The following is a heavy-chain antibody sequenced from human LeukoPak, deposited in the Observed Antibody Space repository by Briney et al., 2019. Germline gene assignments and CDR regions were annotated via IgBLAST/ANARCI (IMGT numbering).Heavy chain of an antibody. D-gene: IGHD3-10*01. V-gene: IGHV1-46*01. CDR3: ARVRVIGAFDI. CDR2: INPSGGST. CDR1: GYTFTTYN. Sequence: ASVKVSCKASGYTFTTYNINWVRQAPGQGLEWMGIINPSGGSTSYAQKFQGRVTMTRDMSTSTVYMELSSLRSEDTAVYYCARVRVIGAFDIWGQGTMVTVSS. J-gene: IGHJ3*02.